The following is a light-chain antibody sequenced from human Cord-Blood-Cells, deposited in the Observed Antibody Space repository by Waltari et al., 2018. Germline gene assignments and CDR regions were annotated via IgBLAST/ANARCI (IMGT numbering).Light chain of an antibody. V-gene: IGKV3D-11*02. CDR2: DAS. Sequence: EIVLTLSPAPLSLSPGERATLSCRASQSVSSHLAWYPQKPGQSPRLLIYDASNRATGIPARFSGSGPGTDFTLTISSLEPEDCAVYYCQQRSNWHTFGPGTKVDIK. J-gene: IGKJ3*01. CDR3: QQRSNWHT. CDR1: QSVSSH.